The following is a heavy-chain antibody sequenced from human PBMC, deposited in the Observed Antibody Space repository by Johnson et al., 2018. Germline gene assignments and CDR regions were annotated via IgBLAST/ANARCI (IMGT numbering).Heavy chain of an antibody. Sequence: VQLVESGGGLVQPGGSLRLSCVASGFTFSDHYMDWVRQAPGKGLEWVGRARNTANSYTAEYAASVKGRFPISSDESKNSLYLQMNSLKIEDTAVYYCASVRYASSPITYYYYYVDVWGKGTTVTVSS. CDR3: ASVRYASSPITYYYYYVDV. J-gene: IGHJ6*03. D-gene: IGHD2-2*01. V-gene: IGHV3-72*01. CDR1: GFTFSDHY. CDR2: ARNTANSYTA.